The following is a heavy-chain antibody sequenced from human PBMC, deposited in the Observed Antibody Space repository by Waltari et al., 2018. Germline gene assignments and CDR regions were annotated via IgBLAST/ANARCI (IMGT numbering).Heavy chain of an antibody. J-gene: IGHJ4*02. CDR1: GFIFSTYG. V-gene: IGHV3-33*01. D-gene: IGHD6-25*01. Sequence: QVKLVESGGGVVQPGRSLRLSCEASGFIFSTYGLHWVRQAPGEGLEWVGYIWSDGSTKFYADSLKGRFTISRDNSKNTLYLQMNSLRAEDTAVYYCARASGKVFDYWGQGTLVTVSS. CDR2: IWSDGSTK. CDR3: ARASGKVFDY.